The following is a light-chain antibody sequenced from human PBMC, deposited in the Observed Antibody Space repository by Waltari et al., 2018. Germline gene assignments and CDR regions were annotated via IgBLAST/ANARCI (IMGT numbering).Light chain of an antibody. V-gene: IGKV4-1*01. CDR2: WAS. Sequence: DIVMTQSPDSLAVSLGERATINCKYSQSVLYSSNNKNYLAWYQQKPGQPPKMLIYWASTRESGVPARFSGSGSGTDFTLTISSLQAEDVAVYYCQQYYSTPPTFGQGTKLEIK. J-gene: IGKJ2*01. CDR1: QSVLYSSNNKNY. CDR3: QQYYSTPPT.